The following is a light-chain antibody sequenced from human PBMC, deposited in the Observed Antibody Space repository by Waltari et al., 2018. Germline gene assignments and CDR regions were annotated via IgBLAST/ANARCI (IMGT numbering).Light chain of an antibody. CDR1: QSVLHTSNNKSH. J-gene: IGKJ4*01. CDR3: QQYSSTPLT. Sequence: DIVMTQSPDSVALSLGERATINCKSSQSVLHTSNNKSHLAWYQQKPGQPPKLLIYWASTRESGAPDRFSGSGSGTDFTLTINSLQAEDVAVYYCQQYSSTPLTFGEGTKVEIK. V-gene: IGKV4-1*01. CDR2: WAS.